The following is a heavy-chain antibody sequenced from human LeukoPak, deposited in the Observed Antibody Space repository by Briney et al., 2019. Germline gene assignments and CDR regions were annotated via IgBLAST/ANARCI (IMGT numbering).Heavy chain of an antibody. CDR3: ARRYCSGGSCYSRWFDP. D-gene: IGHD2-15*01. V-gene: IGHV5-51*01. CDR2: IYPGDSDT. J-gene: IGHJ5*02. Sequence: GESLKISCKGSGYSFTSYWIGWVRQMPGKGLEWMGIIYPGDSDTRYSPSFQGQVTISADKSISTAYPQWSSLKASDTAMYYCARRYCSGGSCYSRWFDPWGQGTLVTVSS. CDR1: GYSFTSYW.